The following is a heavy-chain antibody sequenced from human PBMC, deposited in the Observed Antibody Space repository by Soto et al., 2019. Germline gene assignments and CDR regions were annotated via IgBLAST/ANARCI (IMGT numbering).Heavy chain of an antibody. D-gene: IGHD3-10*01. CDR2: ISAYNGNT. J-gene: IGHJ6*02. Sequence: ASVKVSCKTSGYTFNTYDISWVRQAPGQGLEWMGWISAYNGNTNYTQKFQGRVTMTTDTSTNTVYMELTNLRSDDTAVYYCARGLRYYYGSNKLYAMDVWGRGTMVTVSS. CDR1: GYTFNTYD. V-gene: IGHV1-18*04. CDR3: ARGLRYYYGSNKLYAMDV.